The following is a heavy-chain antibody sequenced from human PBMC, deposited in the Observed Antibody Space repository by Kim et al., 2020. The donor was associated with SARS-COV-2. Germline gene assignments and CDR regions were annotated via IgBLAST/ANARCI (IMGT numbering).Heavy chain of an antibody. D-gene: IGHD3-16*01. CDR3: ARVDQGGFDP. J-gene: IGHJ5*02. Sequence: STNYNPSLESRVPMSVDTSKNQFSLKLSSVTAADTAVYYCARVDQGGFDPWGQGTLVTVSS. V-gene: IGHV4-4*07. CDR2: ST.